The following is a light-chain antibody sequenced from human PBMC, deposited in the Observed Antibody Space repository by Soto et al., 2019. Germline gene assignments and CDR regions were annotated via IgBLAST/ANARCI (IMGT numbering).Light chain of an antibody. Sequence: DIQLTQSPSFLSASVGDRVTITCRASQGISNHLAWYQQKPGKAPKLLIYAASTLQSGVLSRFSGSGSGTEFTLTISSLQPEDSATYYCQQLNSYPLTFGGGAKVGIK. V-gene: IGKV1-9*01. CDR1: QGISNH. CDR2: AAS. CDR3: QQLNSYPLT. J-gene: IGKJ4*01.